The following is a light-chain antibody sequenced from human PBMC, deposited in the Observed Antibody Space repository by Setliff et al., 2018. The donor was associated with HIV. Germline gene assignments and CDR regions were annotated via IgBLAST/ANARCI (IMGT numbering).Light chain of an antibody. CDR2: WAS. V-gene: IGKV4-1*01. CDR1: QSLLYNSKNH. CDR3: QQYYSFPHS. J-gene: IGKJ4*01. Sequence: DIVMTQSPDSLAVSLGERATIKCRSSQSLLYNSKNHLAWFRQKPGQPPTLLIYWASTRESGVPDRFSGSGSGKEFTLTISSLKSEDAALYYCQQYYSFPHSFGGGT.